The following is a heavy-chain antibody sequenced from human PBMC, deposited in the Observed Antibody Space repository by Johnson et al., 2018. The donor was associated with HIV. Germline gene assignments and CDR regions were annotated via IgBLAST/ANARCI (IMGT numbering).Heavy chain of an antibody. Sequence: QVQLVESGGGLVQPGRSLRLSCAASGFTFSSYGLHWVRQAPGQGLEWVAVIWYDGSNKYYADSVKGRFTISRDNSKNTLYLQMNSLRAEDMAVYYCARSRWADDAFDGWGQGTMVTVSS. CDR1: GFTFSSYG. V-gene: IGHV3-33*01. CDR3: ARSRWADDAFDG. D-gene: IGHD1-26*01. J-gene: IGHJ3*01. CDR2: IWYDGSNK.